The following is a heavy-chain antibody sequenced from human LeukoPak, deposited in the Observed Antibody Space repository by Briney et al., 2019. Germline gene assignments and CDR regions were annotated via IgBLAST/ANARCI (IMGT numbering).Heavy chain of an antibody. CDR3: ARRQGCSSSSCPPDS. CDR1: GYSFTSYW. D-gene: IGHD2-15*01. V-gene: IGHV5-51*01. J-gene: IGHJ4*02. Sequence: GESLKISCKGSGYSFTSYWIGWVRQMPGKGLEWMGIIYPGDSDTRYSPSFQGQVTMSADKSINTAYLQWSSLKASDTAMYYCARRQGCSSSSCPPDSWGQGTLVTVSS. CDR2: IYPGDSDT.